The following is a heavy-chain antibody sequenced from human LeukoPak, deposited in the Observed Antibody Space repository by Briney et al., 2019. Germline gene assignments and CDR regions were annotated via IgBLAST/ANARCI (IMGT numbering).Heavy chain of an antibody. D-gene: IGHD3-10*01. Sequence: SETLSLTCTVSGGSISSYYWSWIRQPPGKGLEWLGYIYYSGSTNYKTSLKTRVTISVDTSKIQFSLTLSSVTAADTAVYYWARVSGGFGELNADYWGQGTLVTVSS. CDR1: GGSISSYY. V-gene: IGHV4-59*01. CDR3: ARVSGGFGELNADY. J-gene: IGHJ4*02. CDR2: IYYSGST.